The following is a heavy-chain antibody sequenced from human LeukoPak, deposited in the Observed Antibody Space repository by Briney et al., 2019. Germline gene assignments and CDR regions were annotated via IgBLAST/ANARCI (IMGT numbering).Heavy chain of an antibody. D-gene: IGHD6-13*01. CDR1: GGSISSSNYY. CDR3: ARLSTPGSSWFGGNFDY. V-gene: IGHV4-39*01. Sequence: SETLSLTCTVSGGSISSSNYYWGWIRQPPGKGLEWIGNIYYRGSTYFNPTLKSRVTMSVDTSKIQFSLRLSSVTAADTARYFCARLSTPGSSWFGGNFDYWGQGTLVTVSS. J-gene: IGHJ4*02. CDR2: IYYRGST.